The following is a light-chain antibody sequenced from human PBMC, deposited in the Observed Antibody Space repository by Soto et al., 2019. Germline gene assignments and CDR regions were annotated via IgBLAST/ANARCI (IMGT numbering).Light chain of an antibody. CDR1: QSVGSN. J-gene: IGKJ1*01. Sequence: RVTLNKSPVERATLSCRASQSVGSNLAWYQQKPGQAPRLLIYGAFSRATGIPARFSGSGSWTEVTPTISSLQSEDYSAYYCHQQNKCSCSFGQGTKVDI. CDR3: HQQNKCSCS. V-gene: IGKV3D-15*01. CDR2: GAF.